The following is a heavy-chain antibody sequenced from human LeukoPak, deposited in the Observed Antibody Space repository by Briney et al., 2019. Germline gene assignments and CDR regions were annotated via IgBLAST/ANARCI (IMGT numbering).Heavy chain of an antibody. D-gene: IGHD3-3*01. V-gene: IGHV3-48*01. J-gene: IGHJ6*03. CDR2: ISASRGIT. Sequence: GGSLRLSCAASGFTFSSYAMTWVRQAPGMGLEWLSYISASRGITYYADSVKGRFTISRDNAKNSLYLQMNSLRAEDTAVYYCVRGSLASGVVVYYYYYLDVWGKGTTVTVSS. CDR3: VRGSLASGVVVYYYYYLDV. CDR1: GFTFSSYA.